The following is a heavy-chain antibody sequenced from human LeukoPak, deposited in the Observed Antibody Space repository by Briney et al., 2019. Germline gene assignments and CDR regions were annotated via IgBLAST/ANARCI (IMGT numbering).Heavy chain of an antibody. Sequence: GGSLRLSCAASGLTFSSYWMHWVRQAPGKGLVWVSRFSSDGSSTSYADSVKGRFTISRDNAKNTLYLQMNSLRVEDTAVYYCARGRYYFDYWGQGTLVTVSS. CDR3: ARGRYYFDY. CDR2: FSSDGSST. CDR1: GLTFSSYW. D-gene: IGHD4-17*01. J-gene: IGHJ4*02. V-gene: IGHV3-74*01.